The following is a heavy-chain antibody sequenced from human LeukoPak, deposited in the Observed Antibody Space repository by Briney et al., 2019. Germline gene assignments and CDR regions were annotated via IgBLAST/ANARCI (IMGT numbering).Heavy chain of an antibody. CDR1: GFTFSSYA. V-gene: IGHV3-30*04. D-gene: IGHD1-26*01. CDR3: ARRSVSGDSGSYPSFDY. J-gene: IGHJ4*02. CDR2: ISYDGSDK. Sequence: GGSLRLSCAASGFTFSSYAMHWVRQAPGKGLEWVAVISYDGSDKYYGDSVKGRFTISRDNSKNTLYLQMNSLRAEDTAVYYCARRSVSGDSGSYPSFDYWGQGTLVTVSS.